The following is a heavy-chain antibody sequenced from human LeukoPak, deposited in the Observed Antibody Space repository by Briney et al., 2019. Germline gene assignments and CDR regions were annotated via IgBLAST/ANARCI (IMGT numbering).Heavy chain of an antibody. V-gene: IGHV1-69*04. J-gene: IGHJ6*02. CDR3: ASLTRPRGYFYGMDV. Sequence: SVKVSCKASGGTFSSYAISWVRQAPGQGLEWMGRIIPIFGIANYAQKFQGRVTITADKSTSTAYMELSSLRSEDTAVYYYASLTRPRGYFYGMDVWGQGTTVTVSS. CDR1: GGTFSSYA. CDR2: IIPIFGIA.